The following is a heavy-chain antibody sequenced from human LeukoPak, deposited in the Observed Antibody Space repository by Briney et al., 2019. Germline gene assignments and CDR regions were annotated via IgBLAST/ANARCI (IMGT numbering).Heavy chain of an antibody. CDR3: AREGGAYCGGDCSPDY. J-gene: IGHJ4*02. Sequence: AGRSLRLSCAASGCTFSSYGMHWVRQAPGKGLEWVAVIWYDGSNKYYADSVKGRFTISRDNSKNTLYLQMNSLRAEDTAVYYCAREGGAYCGGDCSPDYWGQGTLVTVSS. D-gene: IGHD2-21*02. CDR2: IWYDGSNK. V-gene: IGHV3-33*01. CDR1: GCTFSSYG.